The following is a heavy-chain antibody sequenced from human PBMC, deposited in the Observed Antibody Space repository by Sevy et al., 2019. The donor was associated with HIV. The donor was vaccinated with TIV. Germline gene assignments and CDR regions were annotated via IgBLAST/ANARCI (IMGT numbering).Heavy chain of an antibody. CDR2: VCNDGSNK. Sequence: GGSLRLSCAASGFTFSNYGMHWVRQAPGKGLEWVAVVCNDGSNKYYADSVKGRFTISRDNSKNSLYLQMNSLRVEDTAVYFCARGADFNDRSAKRDFDYWGQGTLVTVSS. CDR1: GFTFSNYG. D-gene: IGHD3-22*01. CDR3: ARGADFNDRSAKRDFDY. J-gene: IGHJ4*02. V-gene: IGHV3-33*01.